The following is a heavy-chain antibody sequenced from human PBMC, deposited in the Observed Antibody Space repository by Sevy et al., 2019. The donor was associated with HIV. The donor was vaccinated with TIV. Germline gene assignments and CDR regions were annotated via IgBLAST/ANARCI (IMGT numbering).Heavy chain of an antibody. J-gene: IGHJ4*02. Sequence: GGSPRLSCTASGYTFPAFSFNWVRQAPGKGLEWLSYISTGTDHIYYADSAKGRFTISRDDAKNSVYLEMKSLRDQDTALYYCVRRGVDAYNVYFDLWGQGTLVTVSS. V-gene: IGHV3-21*05. D-gene: IGHD3-10*01. CDR3: VRRGVDAYNVYFDL. CDR1: GYTFPAFS. CDR2: ISTGTDHI.